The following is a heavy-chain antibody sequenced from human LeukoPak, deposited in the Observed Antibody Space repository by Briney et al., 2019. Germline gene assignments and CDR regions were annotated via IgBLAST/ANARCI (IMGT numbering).Heavy chain of an antibody. CDR2: TYYRSKWYY. CDR3: ARGATAYFDY. J-gene: IGHJ4*02. CDR1: GDSVSSNDAS. D-gene: IGHD5-12*01. Sequence: SRTLSLTCAISGDSVSSNDASWNWVRQSPSRGLEWLARTYYRSKWYYDYAVSVKSRITINPDTSKNQFSLQLNSVTPEDTAVYYCARGATAYFDYWGQGTLVTVSS. V-gene: IGHV6-1*01.